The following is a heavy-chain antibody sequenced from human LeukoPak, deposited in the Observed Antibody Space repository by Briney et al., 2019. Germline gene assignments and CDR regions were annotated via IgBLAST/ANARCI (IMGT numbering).Heavy chain of an antibody. CDR3: AKLSTQAEVDI. Sequence: PGGSLRLSCAASGFTFDDYAMHWVRQAPGKGLEWVSLISWDGGSTYFADSVKGRFTISRDNSKNSLYLQMNSLRAEDTALYYSAKLSTQAEVDIWGQGTMVTVSS. V-gene: IGHV3-43D*04. J-gene: IGHJ3*02. CDR2: ISWDGGST. CDR1: GFTFDDYA. D-gene: IGHD5/OR15-5a*01.